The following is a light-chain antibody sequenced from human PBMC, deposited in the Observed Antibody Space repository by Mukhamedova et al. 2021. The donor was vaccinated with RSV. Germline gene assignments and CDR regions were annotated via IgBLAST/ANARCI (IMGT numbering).Light chain of an antibody. CDR3: QQAHIFPIT. Sequence: WYQRRVHGKAPKLLIYAASTLQSGVPSRFSGSGFGTDFTLTINGLQPEDFATYYCQQAHIFPITLGQGKRLEIK. J-gene: IGKJ5*01. V-gene: IGKV1-12*01. CDR2: AAS.